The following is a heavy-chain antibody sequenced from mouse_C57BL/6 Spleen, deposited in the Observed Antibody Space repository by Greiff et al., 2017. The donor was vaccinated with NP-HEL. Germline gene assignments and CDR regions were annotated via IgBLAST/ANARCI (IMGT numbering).Heavy chain of an antibody. J-gene: IGHJ4*01. CDR3: ARGVYDDYDRRDYYAMDY. V-gene: IGHV1-66*01. CDR1: GYSFTSYY. CDR2: IYPGSGNT. Sequence: VQLQQSGPELMKPGASVKISCKASGYSFTSYYIHWVKQRPGQGLEWIGWIYPGSGNTKYNEKFKGKATLTADTSSSTAYMQLSSLTSEDSAVYYCARGVYDDYDRRDYYAMDYWGQGTSVTVSS. D-gene: IGHD2-4*01.